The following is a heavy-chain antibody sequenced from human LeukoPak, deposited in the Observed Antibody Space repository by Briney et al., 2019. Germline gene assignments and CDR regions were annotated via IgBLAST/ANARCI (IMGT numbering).Heavy chain of an antibody. V-gene: IGHV4-59*01. D-gene: IGHD5-18*01. J-gene: IGHJ4*02. Sequence: SETLSLTCTVSGGSISSYYWSWIRQPPGKGLEWIGYIYYSGSTNYNPSLKSRVTISVDTSKNQFSLKLSPVTAADTAVYYCATNTAMVPYYFDYWGQGTLVTVSS. CDR2: IYYSGST. CDR3: ATNTAMVPYYFDY. CDR1: GGSISSYY.